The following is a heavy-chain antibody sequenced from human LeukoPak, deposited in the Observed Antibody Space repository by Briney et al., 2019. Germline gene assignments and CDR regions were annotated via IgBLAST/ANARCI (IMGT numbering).Heavy chain of an antibody. J-gene: IGHJ4*02. D-gene: IGHD3-9*01. CDR1: GGSISSRY. V-gene: IGHV4-59*11. Sequence: SETLSLTCTVSGGSISSRYWSWIRQPPGKGLEWIGYIYYSGSTNYNPSLKSRVTISVDTSKNQFSLKLSSVTAADTAVYYCARGGVNILTGYHLDYWGQGTLVTVSS. CDR2: IYYSGST. CDR3: ARGGVNILTGYHLDY.